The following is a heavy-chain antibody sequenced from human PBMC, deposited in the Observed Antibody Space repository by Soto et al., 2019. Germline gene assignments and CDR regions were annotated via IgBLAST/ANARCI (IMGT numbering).Heavy chain of an antibody. CDR2: IYTSGST. J-gene: IGHJ6*02. CDR3: ARDGIAVAGNKYYNGMDV. D-gene: IGHD6-19*01. CDR1: GGSISSYY. V-gene: IGHV4-4*07. Sequence: SETLSLTCTVSGGSISSYYWSWIRQPAGKGLEWIGRIYTSGSTNYNPSLKSRVTTSVDTSKNQFSLKLSSVTAADTAVYYCARDGIAVAGNKYYNGMDVWGQGTTVTVSS.